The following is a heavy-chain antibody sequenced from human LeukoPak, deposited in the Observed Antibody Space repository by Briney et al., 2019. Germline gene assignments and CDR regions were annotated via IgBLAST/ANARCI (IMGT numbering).Heavy chain of an antibody. CDR2: ISSSSNFI. CDR1: GFTLRTYS. J-gene: IGHJ4*02. Sequence: GGSLRLSCAASGFTLRTYSMNWVRQARGKGMEWVSSISSSSNFIYYTDSVNSRFTISRDNATNSLYLQMNSLRAEDTAVYYCARGDSSNWYPIYWGQGTLVTVSS. D-gene: IGHD6-13*01. CDR3: ARGDSSNWYPIY. V-gene: IGHV3-21*01.